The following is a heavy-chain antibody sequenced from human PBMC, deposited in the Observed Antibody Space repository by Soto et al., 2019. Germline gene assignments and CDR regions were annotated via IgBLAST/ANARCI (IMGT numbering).Heavy chain of an antibody. CDR2: ISSSSTI. CDR1: GFTFSSYS. J-gene: IGHJ4*02. CDR3: APGKWELQRCDY. V-gene: IGHV3-48*02. D-gene: IGHD1-26*01. Sequence: GGSLRLSCAASGFTFSSYSMNWVRQAPGKGLEWVSYISSSSTIYYADSVKGRFTISRDNAKNSLYLQMNSLRDEDTAVYYCAPGKWELQRCDYWGQGTLVTVSS.